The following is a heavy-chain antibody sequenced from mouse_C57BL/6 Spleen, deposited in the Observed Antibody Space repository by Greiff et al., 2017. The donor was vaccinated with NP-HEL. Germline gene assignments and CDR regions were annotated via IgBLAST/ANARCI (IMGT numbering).Heavy chain of an antibody. CDR1: GFTFSSYA. J-gene: IGHJ2*01. D-gene: IGHD2-1*01. CDR3: ATYGNFYYFDY. Sequence: EVKLMESGGGLVKPGGSLKLSCAASGFTFSSYAMSWVRQTPEKRLEWVATISDGGSYTYYPDNVKGRFTISRDNAKNNLYLQMSHLKSEDTAMYYCATYGNFYYFDYWGQGTTLTVSS. CDR2: ISDGGSYT. V-gene: IGHV5-4*03.